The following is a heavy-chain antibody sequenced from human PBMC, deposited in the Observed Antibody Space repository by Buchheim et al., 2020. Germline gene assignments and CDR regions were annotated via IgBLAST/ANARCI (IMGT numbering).Heavy chain of an antibody. V-gene: IGHV4-34*01. CDR1: GGSFSGYY. CDR2: INHSGSN. J-gene: IGHJ4*02. Sequence: QVQLQQWGAGLLKPSETLSLTCAVYGGSFSGYYWSWIRQPPGKGLEWIGEINHSGSNNYNPSLKSRVTISVDTSKNQFSLKLSSVTAADTAVYYCARGRYCSGGSCYFDYWGQRTL. D-gene: IGHD2-15*01. CDR3: ARGRYCSGGSCYFDY.